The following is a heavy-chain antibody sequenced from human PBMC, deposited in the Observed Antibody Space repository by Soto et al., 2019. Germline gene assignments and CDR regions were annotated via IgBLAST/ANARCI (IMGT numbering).Heavy chain of an antibody. CDR1: GFSFNLYS. Sequence: EVQLVESGGGPVKPGGSLRLSCAASGFSFNLYSFSWVRQAPGKGLEWVSSITTSSRYTYYADSMRGRFTISRDDAKNSLYLQVDSLRAEDTAVYYCARAGTYYYYYYGLDVWGQGTTVTVSS. CDR2: ITTSSRYT. J-gene: IGHJ6*02. CDR3: ARAGTYYYYYYGLDV. D-gene: IGHD1-1*01. V-gene: IGHV3-21*01.